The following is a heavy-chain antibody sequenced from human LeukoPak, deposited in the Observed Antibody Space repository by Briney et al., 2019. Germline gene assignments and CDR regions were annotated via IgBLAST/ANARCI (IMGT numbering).Heavy chain of an antibody. D-gene: IGHD5-18*01. J-gene: IGHJ4*02. CDR1: GFTFRNYW. CDR2: ISYDGSNK. Sequence: GGSLRLSCAASGFTFRNYWMSWVRQAPGKGLEWVAVISYDGSNKYYADSVKGRFTISRDNSKNTLYLQMNSLRAEDTAVYYCARAEDTAMVPLDYWGQGTLVTVSS. CDR3: ARAEDTAMVPLDY. V-gene: IGHV3-30-3*01.